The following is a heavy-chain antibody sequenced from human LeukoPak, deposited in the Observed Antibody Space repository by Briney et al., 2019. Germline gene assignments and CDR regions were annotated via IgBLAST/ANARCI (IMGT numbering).Heavy chain of an antibody. J-gene: IGHJ4*02. Sequence: GGSLEISCKGSGYSFTSYWIGWVGQLPGKGLEWMGIIYPVDSDTRYSPSFQGQVTISADKSISTAYLQWSSLKASDTAMYYCARRVGRLFDYWGQGTLVTVSS. V-gene: IGHV5-51*01. CDR1: GYSFTSYW. CDR2: IYPVDSDT. CDR3: ARRVGRLFDY. D-gene: IGHD1-26*01.